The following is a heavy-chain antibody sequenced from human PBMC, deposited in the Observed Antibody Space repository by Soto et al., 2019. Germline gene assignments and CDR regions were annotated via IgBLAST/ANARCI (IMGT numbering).Heavy chain of an antibody. CDR3: NSRVSEHFDF. CDR2: IDPIVTVV. CDR1: GLPFSNFA. J-gene: IGHJ4*02. D-gene: IGHD1-1*01. Sequence: VQLLESGGDLVQPGGSLRLSCAATGLPFSNFAMNWVRQAPGRGLEWVSTIDPIVTVVHYADYVKGRFTISRDNSRNTLYLQMNSLRAEDTAMYCCNSRVSEHFDFWGQGTLVTVSS. V-gene: IGHV3-23*05.